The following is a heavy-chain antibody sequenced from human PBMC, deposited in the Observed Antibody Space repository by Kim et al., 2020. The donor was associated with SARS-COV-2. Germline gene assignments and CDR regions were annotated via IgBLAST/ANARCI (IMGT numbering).Heavy chain of an antibody. D-gene: IGHD6-19*01. CDR3: ARDMVAGTPAPFDY. V-gene: IGHV1-3*01. CDR2: ISAGSGNT. CDR1: GYTFIKYA. J-gene: IGHJ4*02. Sequence: ASVKVSCKASGYTFIKYAIHWMRQAPGQRLEWMGWISAGSGNTRYSQKFQGRVTITMDTSASTAYLDLGSLRSEDTALYYCARDMVAGTPAPFDYWGQGTLVTVSS.